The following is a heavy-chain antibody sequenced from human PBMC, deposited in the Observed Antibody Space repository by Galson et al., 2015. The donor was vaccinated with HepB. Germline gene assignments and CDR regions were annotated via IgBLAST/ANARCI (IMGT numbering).Heavy chain of an antibody. CDR2: IDWDDDK. J-gene: IGHJ6*02. CDR1: GFSLSTSGMC. D-gene: IGHD1-7*01. CDR3: ARISSITGTGGMDV. V-gene: IGHV2-70*01. Sequence: PALVKPTQTLTLTCTFSGFSLSTSGMCVSWIRQPPGKALEWLALIDWDDDKYYSTSLKTRLTISKDTSKNQVVLTMTNMDPVDTATYYCARISSITGTGGMDVWGQGTTVTVSS.